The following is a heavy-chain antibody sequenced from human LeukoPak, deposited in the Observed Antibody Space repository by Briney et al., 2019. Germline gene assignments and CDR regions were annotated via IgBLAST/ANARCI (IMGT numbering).Heavy chain of an antibody. CDR3: ARGPAYCSSTSCYADY. CDR1: GFTFSSYA. D-gene: IGHD2-2*01. V-gene: IGHV3-30*04. Sequence: PGGSLRLSCAASGFTFSSYAMHWVRQAPGKGLEWVAVISYDGSNKYYADSVKGRFTISRDNSKNTLYLQMNSLRAEDTAVYYCARGPAYCSSTSCYADYWGQGTLVTVSS. CDR2: ISYDGSNK. J-gene: IGHJ4*02.